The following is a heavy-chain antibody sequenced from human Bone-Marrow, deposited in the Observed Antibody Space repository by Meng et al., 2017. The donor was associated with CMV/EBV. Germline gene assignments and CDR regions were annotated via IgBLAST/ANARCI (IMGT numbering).Heavy chain of an antibody. CDR1: AFTFRSYA. D-gene: IGHD3-16*01. CDR2: ISYDGGDK. CDR3: ARGNIMITFGGEYYFDY. Sequence: GGSLRLSCAASAFTFRSYAFHWVRQAPGKGLEWVTVISYDGGDKYYADSVKGRFTISRDNAKNSLYLQMNSLRAEDTAVYYCARGNIMITFGGEYYFDYWGQGTLVTVSS. V-gene: IGHV3-30*04. J-gene: IGHJ4*02.